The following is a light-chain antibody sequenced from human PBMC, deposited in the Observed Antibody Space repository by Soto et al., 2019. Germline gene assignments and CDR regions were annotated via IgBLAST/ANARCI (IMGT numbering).Light chain of an antibody. CDR2: DAS. V-gene: IGKV3-11*01. CDR1: QSVSSY. J-gene: IGKJ5*01. Sequence: EIVLTQSPPTLSLSAGESATLSCRPSQSVSSYLAWYQQKPGQAPRLLIYDASTRATGIPARFSGSGSGTDFTLTINSLEPPDSAVYYCQQRSNWPSITFGQGTRREI. CDR3: QQRSNWPSIT.